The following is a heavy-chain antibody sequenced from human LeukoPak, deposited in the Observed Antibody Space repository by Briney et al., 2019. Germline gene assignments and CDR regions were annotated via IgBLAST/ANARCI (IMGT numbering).Heavy chain of an antibody. CDR1: LDSTTSNF. V-gene: IGHV4-4*02. CDR3: ARRPSGYYYFDY. D-gene: IGHD3-22*01. J-gene: IGHJ4*02. Sequence: PSETLSLTCTVSLDSTTSNFWSWVRQPPGKGLEWIGEIHRSGSPNYNPSLQTRVTISIDRSRNQIVLELSSVTAADTAVYYCARRPSGYYYFDYWGQGTLVTVSS. CDR2: IHRSGSP.